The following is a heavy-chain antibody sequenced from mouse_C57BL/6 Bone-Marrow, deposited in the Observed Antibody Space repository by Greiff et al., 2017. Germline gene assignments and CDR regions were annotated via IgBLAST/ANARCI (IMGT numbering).Heavy chain of an antibody. CDR3: ARRGYMDY. V-gene: IGHV5-15*01. CDR2: LSNLAYSI. J-gene: IGHJ4*01. Sequence: EVQLVESGGGLVQPGGSLKLSCAASGFTFSDYGMAWVRQAPRKGPEWVAFLSNLAYSIYYAATVTGRFTISRENAKNTLYLEMSSLRSEDTAMDYCARRGYMDYWGQGTSVTVSA. CDR1: GFTFSDYG.